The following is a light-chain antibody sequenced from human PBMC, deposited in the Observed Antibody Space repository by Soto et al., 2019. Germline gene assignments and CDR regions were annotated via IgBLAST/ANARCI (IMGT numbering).Light chain of an antibody. CDR2: DAS. J-gene: IGKJ5*01. CDR1: QSVSSSY. CDR3: QQYGSSPPIT. V-gene: IGKV3D-20*01. Sequence: EIVMTQSPATLSVSPGERATLSCRASQSVSSSYLAWYQQKPGLAPRLLIYDASSRATGIPDRFSGSGSGTDFTLTISRLEPEDFAVYYCQQYGSSPPITFGQGTRLEIK.